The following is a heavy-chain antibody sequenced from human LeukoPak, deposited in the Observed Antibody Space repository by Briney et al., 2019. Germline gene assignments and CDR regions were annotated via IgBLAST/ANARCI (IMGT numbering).Heavy chain of an antibody. J-gene: IGHJ4*02. CDR1: GGSFSGYY. D-gene: IGHD3-3*01. CDR2: INHSGST. V-gene: IGHV4-34*01. CDR3: VYYDFWSAYQDY. Sequence: PSETLSLTCAVYGGSFSGYYWSWIRQPPGKGLEWSGEINHSGSTNYNPSLKSRVTISVDTSKNQFSLKLSSVTAADTAVYYCVYYDFWSAYQDYWGQGTLVTVSS.